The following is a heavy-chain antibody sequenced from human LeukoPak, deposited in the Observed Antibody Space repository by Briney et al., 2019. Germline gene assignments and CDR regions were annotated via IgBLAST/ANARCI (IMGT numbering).Heavy chain of an antibody. J-gene: IGHJ5*02. D-gene: IGHD2-15*01. Sequence: GGSLRLSCAASGFTFSSYAMSWVRQAPGKGLEWVSGISGIGGSTYYADSVKGRFTISIDNSKTTLYLQMNSLRAEDTAVYYCAKLPIVVVVAATSWFDPWGQGTLVTVSS. CDR3: AKLPIVVVVAATSWFDP. V-gene: IGHV3-23*01. CDR1: GFTFSSYA. CDR2: ISGIGGST.